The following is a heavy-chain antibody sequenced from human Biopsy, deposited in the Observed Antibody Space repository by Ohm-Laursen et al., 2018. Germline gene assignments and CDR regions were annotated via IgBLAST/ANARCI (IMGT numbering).Heavy chain of an antibody. CDR3: ARTKHGDYHAF. J-gene: IGHJ4*02. CDR1: GFSLNGSPMC. D-gene: IGHD4-17*01. Sequence: PTQTLPLTCTFSGFSLNGSPMCVSWIRQPPGKGLEWLARIDWDDDKWYSTSLMTRLTISKDTSKNQVVLTMTKMEPVDTATYYCARTKHGDYHAFWGQGTLVTVSS. V-gene: IGHV2-70*11. CDR2: IDWDDDK.